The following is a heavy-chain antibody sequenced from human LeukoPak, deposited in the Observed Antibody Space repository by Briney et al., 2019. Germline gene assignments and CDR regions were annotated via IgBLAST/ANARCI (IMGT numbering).Heavy chain of an antibody. V-gene: IGHV1-69*04. Sequence: SVKVSCKASGGTFSSYAISWVRQAPGQGLEWMGRIIPILGIANYAQKFQGRVTITADKSTSTAYMELSSLRSEDTAVYYCARELTMVRGVRGAFDIWGQGTMVTVSS. D-gene: IGHD3-10*01. CDR1: GGTFSSYA. J-gene: IGHJ3*02. CDR3: ARELTMVRGVRGAFDI. CDR2: IIPILGIA.